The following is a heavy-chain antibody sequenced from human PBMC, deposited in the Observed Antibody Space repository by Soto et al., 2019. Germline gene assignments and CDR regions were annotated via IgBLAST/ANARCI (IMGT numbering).Heavy chain of an antibody. CDR2: IYYSGST. V-gene: IGHV4-59*01. Sequence: SETLSLTCTVSGGSISSYYWSWIRQPPGKGLEWIGYIYYSGSTNYNPSLKSRVTISVDTSKNQFSLKLSSVTAADTAVYYCARVSSDYGDCINRIFDYWGQGTLVTVS. CDR3: ARVSSDYGDCINRIFDY. J-gene: IGHJ4*02. D-gene: IGHD4-17*01. CDR1: GGSISSYY.